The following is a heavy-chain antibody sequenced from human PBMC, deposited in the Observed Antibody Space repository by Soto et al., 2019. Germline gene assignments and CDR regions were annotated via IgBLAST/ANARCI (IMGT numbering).Heavy chain of an antibody. J-gene: IGHJ4*02. CDR2: ISYDVSNK. CDR1: GFTFSSYG. Sequence: PGGSLRLSCAASGFTFSSYGMHWVRQAPGKGLEWVAVISYDVSNKYYADSVKGRFTISRDNSKNTLYLQMNSLRAEDTAVYYCAKDGNGGYLPLFVYWGQGILVTVSS. V-gene: IGHV3-30*18. D-gene: IGHD5-12*01. CDR3: AKDGNGGYLPLFVY.